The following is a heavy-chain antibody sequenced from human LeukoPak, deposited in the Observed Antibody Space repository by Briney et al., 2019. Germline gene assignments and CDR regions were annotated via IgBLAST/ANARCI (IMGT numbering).Heavy chain of an antibody. J-gene: IGHJ4*02. Sequence: PGGSLRLSCAASGFSFSSYAMSWVRQAPGKGLEWVSAITESGGSTYYADSVKGRFTISKDNSKNTLYLQMNSLRAEDTAVYYCAKRVSGWYLVDYWGQGALVTVSS. CDR2: ITESGGST. D-gene: IGHD6-19*01. CDR3: AKRVSGWYLVDY. CDR1: GFSFSSYA. V-gene: IGHV3-23*01.